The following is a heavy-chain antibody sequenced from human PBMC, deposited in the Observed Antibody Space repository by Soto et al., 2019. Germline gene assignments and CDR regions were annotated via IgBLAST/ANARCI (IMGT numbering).Heavy chain of an antibody. Sequence: QVQLVQSGAEVKKPESPMRVSCKTSRGTFNSYDITWVRQAPGQGLEWMGGTIPMFGTTNYAEKFQGRVTISADESTNTAYMELSSLRSEDTSVYYCTRCGIRYHSIGYYLGSDGMDVWGQGTTVIVSS. J-gene: IGHJ6*02. CDR1: RGTFNSYD. CDR3: TRCGIRYHSIGYYLGSDGMDV. D-gene: IGHD3-22*01. CDR2: TIPMFGTT. V-gene: IGHV1-69*13.